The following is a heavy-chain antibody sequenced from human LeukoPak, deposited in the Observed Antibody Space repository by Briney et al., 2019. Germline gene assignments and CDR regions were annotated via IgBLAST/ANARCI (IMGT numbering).Heavy chain of an antibody. CDR3: AKSGGFVVVTAIYDY. Sequence: GGSLRLSCAASGFTFSSYAMSWVRQAPGKGLEWVSAISGSGGSTYYADSVKGRFTISRDNSKNTLYLQMNSLRAEDTAVYYCAKSGGFVVVTAIYDYWGQGTLVTVSS. J-gene: IGHJ4*02. CDR1: GFTFSSYA. D-gene: IGHD2-21*02. V-gene: IGHV3-23*01. CDR2: ISGSGGST.